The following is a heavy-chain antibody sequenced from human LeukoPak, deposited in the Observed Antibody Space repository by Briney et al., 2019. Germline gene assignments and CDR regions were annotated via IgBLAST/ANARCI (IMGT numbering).Heavy chain of an antibody. D-gene: IGHD6-19*01. J-gene: IGHJ4*02. CDR2: INHSGST. CDR3: ASGYSSGWYFDY. CDR1: GGSISSYY. V-gene: IGHV4-34*01. Sequence: PSETLSLTCTVSGGSISSYYWSWIRQPPGKGLEWIGEINHSGSTNYNPSLKGRVTISVDTSKNQFSLKLSSVTAADTAVYYCASGYSSGWYFDYWGQGTLVTVSS.